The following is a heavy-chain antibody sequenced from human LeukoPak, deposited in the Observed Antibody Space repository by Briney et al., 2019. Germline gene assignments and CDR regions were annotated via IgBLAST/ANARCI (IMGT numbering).Heavy chain of an antibody. D-gene: IGHD2-15*01. CDR2: ISSSSSYI. V-gene: IGHV3-21*01. J-gene: IGHJ4*02. CDR3: ARGSIVVVVAATVAFDY. Sequence: GGSLRLSYAASGFTFSSYSMNWVRQAPGKGLEWVSSISSSSSYIYYADSVKGRFTISRDNAKNSLYLRMNSLRAEDTAVYYCARGSIVVVVAATVAFDYWGQGTLVTVSS. CDR1: GFTFSSYS.